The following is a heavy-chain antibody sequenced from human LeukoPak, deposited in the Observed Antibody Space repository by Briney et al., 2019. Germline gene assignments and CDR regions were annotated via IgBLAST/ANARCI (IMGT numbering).Heavy chain of an antibody. V-gene: IGHV3-66*02. D-gene: IGHD3-22*01. CDR2: IYSGGST. J-gene: IGHJ4*02. CDR1: GFTLSSNY. CDR3: ARPMVPHSSGYYEDY. Sequence: GGSLRLSCAASGFTLSSNYMSWVRQAPGKGLEWVSVIYSGGSTYYADSVKGRFTISRDNSKNTLYLQMNSLRAEDTAVYYCARPMVPHSSGYYEDYWGQGTLVTVSS.